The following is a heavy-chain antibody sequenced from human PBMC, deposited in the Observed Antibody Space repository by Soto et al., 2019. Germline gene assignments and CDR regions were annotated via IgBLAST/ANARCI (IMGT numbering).Heavy chain of an antibody. CDR2: INPNSGGT. V-gene: IGHV1-2*02. J-gene: IGHJ6*02. CDR1: GYTFTGYY. Sequence: ASVRVSCKASGYTFTGYYMPWVRQAPGQGLEWMRWINPNSGGTNYAQKFQGRVTMTRDTSISTAYMELSRLRSDDTAVYYCARDRVDFWSGYYEFDYYYGMDVWGQGTTVTVSS. CDR3: ARDRVDFWSGYYEFDYYYGMDV. D-gene: IGHD3-3*01.